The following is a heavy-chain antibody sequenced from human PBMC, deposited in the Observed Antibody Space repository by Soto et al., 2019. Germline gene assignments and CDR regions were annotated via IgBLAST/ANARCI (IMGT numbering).Heavy chain of an antibody. J-gene: IGHJ3*02. CDR1: GGSFSGYY. Sequence: QVQLQQWGAGLLKPSETLSLTCAVYGGSFSGYYWSWIRQPPGKGLEWIGEINHSGSTNYNPSLKSRFTIAVDTSKNQFSLKLSSVTAGDRAVYYCARGTFYDYVWGSYRYAFDIWGKGTMVTVSS. D-gene: IGHD3-16*02. V-gene: IGHV4-34*01. CDR3: ARGTFYDYVWGSYRYAFDI. CDR2: INHSGST.